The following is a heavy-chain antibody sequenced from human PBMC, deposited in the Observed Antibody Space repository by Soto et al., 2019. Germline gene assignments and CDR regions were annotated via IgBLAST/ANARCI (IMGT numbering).Heavy chain of an antibody. D-gene: IGHD2-15*01. V-gene: IGHV1-69*13. CDR2: IIPIFGTA. CDR3: ARYVACSGGSCHPYYYYYGMDV. J-gene: IGHJ6*02. CDR1: GGTFSSYA. Sequence: SVNVSCKASGGTFSSYAISWVRQAPGQGLEWMGGIIPIFGTANYAQKFQGRVTITADESTSTAYMELSSLRSEDTAVYYCARYVACSGGSCHPYYYYYGMDVWGQGTTVTGSS.